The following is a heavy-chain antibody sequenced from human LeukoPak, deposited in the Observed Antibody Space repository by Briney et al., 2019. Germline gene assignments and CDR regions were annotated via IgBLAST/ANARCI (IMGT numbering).Heavy chain of an antibody. V-gene: IGHV1-2*02. CDR3: ARDLGGWWLRSWFDP. Sequence: ASVKVSCKASGYTFTGYYMHWVRQAPGQGLEWMGWINPNSGGTNYAQKFQGRVTMTRDTSISTAYMALSRLRSDDTAVYYCARDLGGWWLRSWFDPWGQGTLVTVSS. CDR2: INPNSGGT. J-gene: IGHJ5*02. D-gene: IGHD5-12*01. CDR1: GYTFTGYY.